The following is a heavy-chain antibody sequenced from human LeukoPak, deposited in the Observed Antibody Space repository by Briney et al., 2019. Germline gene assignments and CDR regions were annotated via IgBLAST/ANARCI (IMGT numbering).Heavy chain of an antibody. CDR3: ARARCSGGSCYYYGMDV. Sequence: GSSVKVSCKASGGTFSSYAISWVRQAPGQGLEWMGRIIPILGIANYAQKFQGRVTITADKSTSTAYMELSSLRSEDMAVYYCARARCSGGSCYYYGMDVWGQGTTVTVSS. CDR1: GGTFSSYA. CDR2: IIPILGIA. J-gene: IGHJ6*02. D-gene: IGHD2-15*01. V-gene: IGHV1-69*04.